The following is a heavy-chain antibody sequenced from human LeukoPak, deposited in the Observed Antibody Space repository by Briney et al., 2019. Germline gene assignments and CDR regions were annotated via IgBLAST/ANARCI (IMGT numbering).Heavy chain of an antibody. J-gene: IGHJ4*02. CDR3: ARKGQSVAGTLTFDY. D-gene: IGHD6-19*01. V-gene: IGHV3-53*01. CDR1: GFTVSSNY. CDR2: IYSGGST. Sequence: PGGSMRLSCAASGFTVSSNYMSWVRQAPGKGLEWVSVIYSGGSTYYADSGKGRFTISRDNSKNTLYLQMNSLRAEDTAVYYCARKGQSVAGTLTFDYWGQGTLVTVS.